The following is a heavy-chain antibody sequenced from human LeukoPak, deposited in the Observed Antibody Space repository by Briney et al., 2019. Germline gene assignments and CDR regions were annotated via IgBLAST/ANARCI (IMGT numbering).Heavy chain of an antibody. CDR3: ARVRDYYDSSGYYFDY. J-gene: IGHJ4*02. D-gene: IGHD3-22*01. Sequence: GASVKHSCKASGGTFSSYAISWVRQAPGQGLEWMGGIIPIFGTANYAQKFQGRVTITTDESTSTAYMELSSLRSEDTAVYYCARVRDYYDSSGYYFDYWGQGTLVTVSS. V-gene: IGHV1-69*05. CDR2: IIPIFGTA. CDR1: GGTFSSYA.